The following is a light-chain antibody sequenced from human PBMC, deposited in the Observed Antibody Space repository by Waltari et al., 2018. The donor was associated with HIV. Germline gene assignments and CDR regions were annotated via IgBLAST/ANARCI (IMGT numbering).Light chain of an antibody. CDR2: DTT. Sequence: SSDLSHAPPVSVALGEPLRITCPGDTLSYDHSPCYQQKPGQAPILVIFDTTYRPSGIPDRFSGSTSGNTASLTITGAQAEDEADYYCNSRDSSGYSYVFGPGTYVTVL. CDR3: NSRDSSGYSYV. CDR1: TLSYDH. V-gene: IGLV3-19*01. J-gene: IGLJ1*01.